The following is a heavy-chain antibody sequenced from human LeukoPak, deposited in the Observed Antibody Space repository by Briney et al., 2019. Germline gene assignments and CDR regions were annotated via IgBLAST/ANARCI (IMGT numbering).Heavy chain of an antibody. D-gene: IGHD5-12*01. CDR1: GYSFTGCY. Sequence: ASVNVSCKASGYSFTGCYMHWVRQARGQGLDWMGCINPNSGGTDYAQKFQGRVTMTRDTSISTAYMELSRLTSDDTAVYYCAGLSGYDPYYSDYWGQGTLVAVSS. CDR2: INPNSGGT. CDR3: AGLSGYDPYYSDY. J-gene: IGHJ4*02. V-gene: IGHV1-2*02.